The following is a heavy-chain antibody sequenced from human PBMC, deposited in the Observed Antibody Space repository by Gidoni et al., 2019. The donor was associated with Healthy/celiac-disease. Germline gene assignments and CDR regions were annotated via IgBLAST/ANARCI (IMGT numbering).Heavy chain of an antibody. V-gene: IGHV3-30*04. CDR3: ARDGPIFGVVTDYYYYMDV. D-gene: IGHD3-3*01. J-gene: IGHJ6*03. CDR1: GFTFSSYA. CDR2: ISYDGSNK. Sequence: QVQLVESGGGVVQPGRSLRLSCAASGFTFSSYAMHWVRQAPGKGLEWVAVISYDGSNKDYADSVKGRFTISRDNSKNTLYLQMNSLRAEDTAVYYCARDGPIFGVVTDYYYYMDVWGKGTTVTVSS.